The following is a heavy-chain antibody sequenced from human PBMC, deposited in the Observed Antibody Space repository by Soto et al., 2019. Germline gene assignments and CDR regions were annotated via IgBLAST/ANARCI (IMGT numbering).Heavy chain of an antibody. CDR2: ISYEGKNI. CDR1: GFTLSNRD. J-gene: IGHJ4*02. Sequence: VGSLRLSCIVCGFTLSNRDMHWVRQAPGKGLGGVAIISYEGKNIYYADSVKGRFTISKDNSKNTMFLQRSSLRGEDTAVYYCARYVSTAVFRGYFDYCGQGTLVTVSS. CDR3: ARYVSTAVFRGYFDY. D-gene: IGHD2-8*01. V-gene: IGHV3-30*03.